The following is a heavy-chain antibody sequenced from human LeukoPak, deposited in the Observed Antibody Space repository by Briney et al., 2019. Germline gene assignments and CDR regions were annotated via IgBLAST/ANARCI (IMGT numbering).Heavy chain of an antibody. CDR1: GYTFTSYG. V-gene: IGHV1-18*01. D-gene: IGHD3/OR15-3a*01. CDR2: ISAYNGHT. Sequence: ASVKVSCKASGYTFTSYGISWVRQAPGQGLEWMGWISAYNGHTNYAQKFQGRVTMTTETSTSTAYMEVRSLRSDDRAVYYCARVGSGLAGAFDIWGQGTMVTVSS. CDR3: ARVGSGLAGAFDI. J-gene: IGHJ3*02.